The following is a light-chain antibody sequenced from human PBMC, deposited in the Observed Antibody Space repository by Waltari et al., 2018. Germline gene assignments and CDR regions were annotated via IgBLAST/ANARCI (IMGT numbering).Light chain of an antibody. CDR3: QAWDSSTAWV. J-gene: IGLJ2*01. CDR2: EEN. V-gene: IGLV3-1*01. CDR1: ELGDKY. Sequence: SYELTQPPSVSVSPGQTASITCSGDELGDKYACWYKQKPGRSPVLVIYEENRRPSGIPDRFSGSNSGNTATLTVSGTQAMDEADYYCQAWDSSTAWVFGGGTKLTVL.